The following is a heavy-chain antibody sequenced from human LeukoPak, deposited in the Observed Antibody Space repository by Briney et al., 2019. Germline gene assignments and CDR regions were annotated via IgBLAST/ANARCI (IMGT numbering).Heavy chain of an antibody. V-gene: IGHV1-2*06. J-gene: IGHJ4*02. Sequence: GASVKVSCKASGYTFTGYHIHWVRQAPGQGLEWMGRINPYSGDTNFAQKFQGRVTMTRDTFITTAYMDLSSLTPDDTAVYFCARDQGSLTRSWYTGYWGQGTQVTVSS. CDR1: GYTFTGYH. CDR3: ARDQGSLTRSWYTGY. D-gene: IGHD6-13*01. CDR2: INPYSGDT.